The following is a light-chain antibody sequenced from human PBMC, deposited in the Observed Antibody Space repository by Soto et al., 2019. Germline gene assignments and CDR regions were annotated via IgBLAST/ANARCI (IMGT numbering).Light chain of an antibody. CDR3: QSYDSSLSAYV. J-gene: IGLJ1*01. Sequence: QSVVTQPPSASGTPGQRVTIPCSGSNSNIGSNTVNWYQQLPGAAPKLLIYSNNQRPSGVPDRFSGSKSGTSASLAITGLQSEDEADYYCQSYDSSLSAYVFGTGTKLTVL. V-gene: IGLV1-44*01. CDR1: NSNIGSNT. CDR2: SNN.